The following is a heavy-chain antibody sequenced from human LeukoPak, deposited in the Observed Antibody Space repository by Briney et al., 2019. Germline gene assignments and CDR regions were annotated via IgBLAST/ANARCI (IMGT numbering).Heavy chain of an antibody. D-gene: IGHD6-19*01. Sequence: GGSLRLSCAASGFTFSSYGMHWVRQAPGKGLEWVAVIWYDGSNKYHADSVKGRFTISRDNSENTLYLQMNSLRAEDTAVYYCARDIGYSSGWYGYFDYWGQGTLVTVSS. V-gene: IGHV3-33*01. CDR2: IWYDGSNK. CDR3: ARDIGYSSGWYGYFDY. CDR1: GFTFSSYG. J-gene: IGHJ4*02.